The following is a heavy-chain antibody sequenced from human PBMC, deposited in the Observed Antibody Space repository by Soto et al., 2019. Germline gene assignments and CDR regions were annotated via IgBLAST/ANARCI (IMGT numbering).Heavy chain of an antibody. Sequence: SETLSLTCSVSGGSISGYYWTWIRQPAGKGLEWIGRIYSSGITNYNPSLRSRVTMSVDTSRNQLSLRLTSVTAADTAVYFCARLYDSSGYYELEYWGQGALVTVSS. CDR1: GGSISGYY. CDR2: IYSSGIT. J-gene: IGHJ4*02. CDR3: ARLYDSSGYYELEY. V-gene: IGHV4-4*07. D-gene: IGHD3-22*01.